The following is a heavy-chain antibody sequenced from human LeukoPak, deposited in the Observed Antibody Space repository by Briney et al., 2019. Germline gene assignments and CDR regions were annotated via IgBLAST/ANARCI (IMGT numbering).Heavy chain of an antibody. J-gene: IGHJ4*02. V-gene: IGHV4-34*01. CDR3: ARGLKNFDY. CDR1: GGSFSGYY. CDR2: INHSGST. Sequence: SETLSLTCAVYGGSFSGYYWSWIRQPPGKGLEWIGEINHSGSTNYNPSLKSRVAISVDTSKNQFSLKLSSVTAADTAVYYCARGLKNFDYWGQGTLVTVSS.